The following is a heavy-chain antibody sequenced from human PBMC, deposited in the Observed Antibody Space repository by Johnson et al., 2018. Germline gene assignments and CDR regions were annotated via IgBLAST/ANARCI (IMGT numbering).Heavy chain of an antibody. CDR3: ARGNPPPYRDRSGYYPDAFDI. CDR2: ISGSGNTI. Sequence: QVQLVQSGGGLVKPGGSLRLSCAASGFTFSDYHMSWIRQAPGKGLEWVSYISGSGNTINYADSVKGRFTISRDNAKNSLYLHMNSLRAEDTAVYYRARGNPPPYRDRSGYYPDAFDIWGQGTMVIVSS. V-gene: IGHV3-11*04. CDR1: GFTFSDYH. J-gene: IGHJ3*02. D-gene: IGHD3-22*01.